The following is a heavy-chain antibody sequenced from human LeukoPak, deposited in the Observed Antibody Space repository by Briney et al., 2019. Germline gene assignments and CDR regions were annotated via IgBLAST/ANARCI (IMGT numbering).Heavy chain of an antibody. CDR2: IYSGGST. CDR1: GFTFSSYT. CDR3: ARGPLYYDILTGYYTYYFDY. V-gene: IGHV3-66*01. D-gene: IGHD3-9*01. Sequence: GGSLRLSCAASGFTFSSYTMNWVRRAPGKGLEWVSVIYSGGSTNYADSVKGRFTISRDNSKNTLYLQMNSLRADDTAVYYCARGPLYYDILTGYYTYYFDYWGQGTLVTVSS. J-gene: IGHJ4*02.